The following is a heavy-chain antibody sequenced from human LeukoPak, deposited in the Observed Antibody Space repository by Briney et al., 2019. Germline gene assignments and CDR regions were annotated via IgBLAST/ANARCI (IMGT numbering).Heavy chain of an antibody. D-gene: IGHD3-22*01. V-gene: IGHV3-30*04. Sequence: GGSLRLSCAASGFTFSTYSMHWVRQAPGKGLEWVAVISYDGSKKYYADSVKGRFTISRDNAKNSLYLQMNSLRAEDTAVYYCASLPSYYDSRSIDYWGQGTLVSVSS. CDR1: GFTFSTYS. CDR2: ISYDGSKK. CDR3: ASLPSYYDSRSIDY. J-gene: IGHJ4*02.